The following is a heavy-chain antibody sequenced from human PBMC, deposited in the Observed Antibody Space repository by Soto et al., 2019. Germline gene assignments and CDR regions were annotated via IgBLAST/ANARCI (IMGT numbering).Heavy chain of an antibody. D-gene: IGHD5-18*01. J-gene: IGHJ4*02. V-gene: IGHV3-7*01. Sequence: GGSLRLSCAASGFFFSAYWMSWVHQAPGKGLEWVASIKQDGSETYYADSVKGRFTISRDNAKNSLYLQMNSLRAEDTAVYYCARDLDSYGPFDYWGQGTLVTVSS. CDR1: GFFFSAYW. CDR2: IKQDGSET. CDR3: ARDLDSYGPFDY.